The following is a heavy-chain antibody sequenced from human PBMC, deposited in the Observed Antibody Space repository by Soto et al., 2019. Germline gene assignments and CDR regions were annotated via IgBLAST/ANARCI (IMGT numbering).Heavy chain of an antibody. J-gene: IGHJ4*02. CDR1: GFTFSSYG. CDR3: ARAGLLRSGWPFDY. CDR2: IWYDGSNK. D-gene: IGHD6-19*01. Sequence: QVQLVESGGGVVQPGRSLRLSCAASGFTFSSYGMHWVRQAPGKGLEWVAGIWYDGSNKYYADSVKGRFTIARDNSKSTLYLQMNSLRAEDTAVYYCARAGLLRSGWPFDYWVQGTLVTVS. V-gene: IGHV3-33*01.